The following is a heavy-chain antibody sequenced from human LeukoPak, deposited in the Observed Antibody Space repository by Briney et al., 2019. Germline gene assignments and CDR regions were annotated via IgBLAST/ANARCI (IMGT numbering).Heavy chain of an antibody. CDR1: GFTFSSYA. CDR2: ISYDGSNK. Sequence: GGSLRLSCAASGFTFSSYAMHWVRQAPGKGLEWVAVISYDGSNKYYADSVKGRFTISRDNSKNTLYLQMNSLRAEDTAVYYCARPSCGGDCYQEYFQHWGQGTLVTVSS. D-gene: IGHD2-21*02. V-gene: IGHV3-30*04. CDR3: ARPSCGGDCYQEYFQH. J-gene: IGHJ1*01.